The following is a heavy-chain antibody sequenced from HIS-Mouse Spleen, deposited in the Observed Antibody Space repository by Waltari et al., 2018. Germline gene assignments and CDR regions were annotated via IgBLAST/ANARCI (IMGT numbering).Heavy chain of an antibody. V-gene: IGHV4-34*01. D-gene: IGHD2-8*01. Sequence: QVQLQQWGAGRLKPSETLSLTCAVSGGSFSGYYWRWIRQPPGKGLEWIGEINHSGSTNYNPSLKSRVTISVDTSKNQFSLKLSSVTAADTAVYYCASGGYCTNGVCYRGMDVWGQGTTVTVSS. CDR2: INHSGST. CDR3: ASGGYCTNGVCYRGMDV. CDR1: GGSFSGYY. J-gene: IGHJ6*02.